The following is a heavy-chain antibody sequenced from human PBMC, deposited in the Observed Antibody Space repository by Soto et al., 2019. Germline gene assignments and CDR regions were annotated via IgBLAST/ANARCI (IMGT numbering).Heavy chain of an antibody. CDR1: GYSFTNYD. CDR3: ARYCSSTSCDNYFDY. V-gene: IGHV1-18*01. J-gene: IGHJ4*02. D-gene: IGHD2-2*01. CDR2: ISPYNGDT. Sequence: ASVKVSCKASGYSFTNYDISWVRQAPGQGLEWMGWISPYNGDTNYAQKLQGRVTMTTDTSTSTAYMELRSLRSDDTAVYYCARYCSSTSCDNYFDYWGQGTLVTVSS.